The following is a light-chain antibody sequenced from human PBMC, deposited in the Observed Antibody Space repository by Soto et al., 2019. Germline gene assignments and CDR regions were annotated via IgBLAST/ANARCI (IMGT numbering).Light chain of an antibody. CDR2: NNI. V-gene: IGLV1-40*01. CDR1: SSNIGAGYD. Sequence: QSVLTQSPSVSGAPGQRVTISCTGSSSNIGAGYDVHWYQQLPGTAPKLLIYNNINRPSGVPDRFSGSKSGTSASLAITGLQAEDEADYYCQSYDSSLSGSVFGGGTKLTVL. J-gene: IGLJ3*02. CDR3: QSYDSSLSGSV.